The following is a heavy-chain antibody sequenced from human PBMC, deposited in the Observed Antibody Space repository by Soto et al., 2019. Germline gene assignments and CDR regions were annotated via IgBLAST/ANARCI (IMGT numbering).Heavy chain of an antibody. CDR2: ISSSSSYI. V-gene: IGHV3-21*01. J-gene: IGHJ4*02. Sequence: EVQLVESGGGLVKPGGSLRLSCAASGFTFSSYSMNWVRQAPGKGLEWVSSISSSSSYIYYADSVKGRFTISRDNAKNSLYLQMNSLRAEDTAVYYCASLTTQQLGPNFDSWGQGTLVTVSS. CDR3: ASLTTQQLGPNFDS. CDR1: GFTFSSYS. D-gene: IGHD6-13*01.